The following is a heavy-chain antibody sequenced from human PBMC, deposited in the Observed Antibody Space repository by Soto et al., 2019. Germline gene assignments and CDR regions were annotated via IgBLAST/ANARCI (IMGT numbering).Heavy chain of an antibody. Sequence: QVQLQQWGAGLLKPSETLSRTCAVYGGSFSGYYWSWIRQPPGKGLEWIGEINHSGITNYNPSLKSQVTISLDTSKNQFSLMLISVTAADTAVYYCARGRGDYYLHVWDKGTTVTVS. D-gene: IGHD4-17*01. CDR1: GGSFSGYY. CDR3: ARGRGDYYLHV. CDR2: INHSGIT. J-gene: IGHJ6*03. V-gene: IGHV4-34*01.